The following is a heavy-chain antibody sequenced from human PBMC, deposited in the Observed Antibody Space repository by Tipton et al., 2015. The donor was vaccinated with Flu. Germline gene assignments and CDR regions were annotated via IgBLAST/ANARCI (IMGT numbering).Heavy chain of an antibody. J-gene: IGHJ4*02. V-gene: IGHV3-23*01. CDR2: ISGTGGRT. CDR3: AKDRSGDYGDPLWS. D-gene: IGHD3-16*01. CDR1: GFTFSRNA. Sequence: SLRLSCAASGFTFSRNATTWVRQAPGRGLEWVSGISGTGGRTYYTDSVKGRFTISRDNSKNTLYLQMNSLRAEDTAVYYCAKDRSGDYGDPLWSWGQGTLVTVSS.